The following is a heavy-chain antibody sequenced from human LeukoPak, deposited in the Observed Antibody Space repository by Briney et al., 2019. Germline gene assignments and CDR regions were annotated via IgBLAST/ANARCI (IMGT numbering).Heavy chain of an antibody. Sequence: GGSLRLSCAASGFTFSSYWMHWVRQAPGKGLVWVSRINSDGSSTSYADSVKGRFTISRDNAKNTLFLQMNSLRAEDTAVYYCARDKIVVIPAAPHWFGPWGQGTLVTVSS. J-gene: IGHJ5*02. CDR3: ARDKIVVIPAAPHWFGP. CDR1: GFTFSSYW. D-gene: IGHD2-2*01. CDR2: INSDGSST. V-gene: IGHV3-74*01.